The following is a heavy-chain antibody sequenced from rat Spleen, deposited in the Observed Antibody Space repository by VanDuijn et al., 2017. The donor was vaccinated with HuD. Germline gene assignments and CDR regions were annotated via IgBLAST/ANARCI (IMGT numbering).Heavy chain of an antibody. Sequence: EVQLVETGGGLVQPGRSLKLSCVASGFTFSRYWMYWVRQAPTKGLEWVASISYDNFSTYYRDSVKGRFTISRDNAKNTLYLQMDSLRSEDTATYYCARQGTRWYYFDYWGQGVMVTVSS. CDR1: GFTFSRYW. J-gene: IGHJ2*01. D-gene: IGHD1-1*01. CDR3: ARQGTRWYYFDY. V-gene: IGHV5-29*01. CDR2: ISYDNFST.